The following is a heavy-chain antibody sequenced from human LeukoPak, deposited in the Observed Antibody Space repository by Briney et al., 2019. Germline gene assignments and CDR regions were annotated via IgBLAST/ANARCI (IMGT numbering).Heavy chain of an antibody. D-gene: IGHD6-13*01. Sequence: GGSLRRSCAASGFTFSSYGMHWVRQAPGKGLEWVAVIWYDGSNKYYADSVKGRFTVSRDNSKNTLYLQMNGLRAEDTAVYYCARDFGSSHIDYWGQGTLVTVSS. CDR3: ARDFGSSHIDY. CDR2: IWYDGSNK. J-gene: IGHJ4*02. V-gene: IGHV3-33*01. CDR1: GFTFSSYG.